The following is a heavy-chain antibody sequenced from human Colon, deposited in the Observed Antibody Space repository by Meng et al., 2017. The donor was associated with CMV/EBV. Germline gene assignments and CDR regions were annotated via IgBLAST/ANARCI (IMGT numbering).Heavy chain of an antibody. D-gene: IGHD3-3*01. CDR1: GFTFSTYS. CDR3: ARDGTVFGVVD. CDR2: ISSGSSDI. V-gene: IGHV3-21*06. J-gene: IGHJ4*02. Sequence: GGSLRLSCAASGFTFSTYSMNWVRQAPGKGLEWVSSISSGSSDIYYADSVKGRFTISRDNAKDSLYLQMNSLRVEDTAIYYCARDGTVFGVVDWGPGTLVTVSS.